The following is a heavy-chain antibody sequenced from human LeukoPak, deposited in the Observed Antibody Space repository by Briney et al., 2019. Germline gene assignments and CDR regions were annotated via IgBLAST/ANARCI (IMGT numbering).Heavy chain of an antibody. Sequence: SETLSLTCTVSGGPISSSSYYWGWVRQPPGKGPEWIGTIYYSGTTYYNPSLKSRVTVSVDTSKNQFSLRLSSVPAADTAVYFCARYVVTRGYSFDYWGQGTLVTVSS. D-gene: IGHD4-23*01. CDR1: GGPISSSSYY. CDR3: ARYVVTRGYSFDY. CDR2: IYYSGTT. J-gene: IGHJ4*02. V-gene: IGHV4-39*01.